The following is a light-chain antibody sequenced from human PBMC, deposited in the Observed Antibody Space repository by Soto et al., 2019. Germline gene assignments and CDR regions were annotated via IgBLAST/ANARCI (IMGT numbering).Light chain of an antibody. Sequence: ALTQPASVSGSPGQSITVSCTGTSSDIGGYNYVSWYQHHPGKAPQLIIYEVNLRPSGVSDRFSASKSGDTASLTISGLQAGDEADYYCCSYSTSNTHNYVFGTGTKVTVL. CDR2: EVN. CDR3: CSYSTSNTHNYV. V-gene: IGLV2-14*01. J-gene: IGLJ1*01. CDR1: SSDIGGYNY.